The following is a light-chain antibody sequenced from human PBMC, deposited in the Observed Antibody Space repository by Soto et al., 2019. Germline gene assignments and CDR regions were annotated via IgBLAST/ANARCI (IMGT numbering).Light chain of an antibody. CDR3: QQTNSFPLT. J-gene: IGKJ4*01. CDR2: SAS. CDR1: QAITSW. Sequence: DIQMTQSQSYVSASLGDSVTITCRASQAITSWLAWYQQKPGKAPKLLIYSASNLQSGVPSRFRGSGSGTYFTLTISSLQPEDFATYYCQQTNSFPLTFGGGTKVDIK. V-gene: IGKV1-12*01.